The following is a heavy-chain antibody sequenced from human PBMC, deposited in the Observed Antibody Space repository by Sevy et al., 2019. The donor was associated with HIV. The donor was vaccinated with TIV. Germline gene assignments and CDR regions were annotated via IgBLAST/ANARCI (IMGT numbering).Heavy chain of an antibody. CDR3: ARAPPVRSGDDSLNWFDP. J-gene: IGHJ5*02. D-gene: IGHD5-12*01. V-gene: IGHV4-59*01. Sequence: SETRSLTCTVSGGSISAYHWSWIRQPPGKGLEYIGYIHYTRTTNYNPSLKSRVTISVDTSKNQFSLKLSSVTAADTALYYCARAPPVRSGDDSLNWFDPWGQGTLVTVSS. CDR1: GGSISAYH. CDR2: IHYTRTT.